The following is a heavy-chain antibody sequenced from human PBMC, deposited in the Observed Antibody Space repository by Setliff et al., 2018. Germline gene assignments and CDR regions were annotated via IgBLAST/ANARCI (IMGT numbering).Heavy chain of an antibody. CDR3: ARFYGDYQFDY. Sequence: SETLSLTCTVSGASISSYYWSWIRQPPGKGLEWIGYIYYGGTTNYNPSLKSRVSISLDTSKSQFSLRLSSLTAADTAVYYCARFYGDYQFDYWGQGTLVTVSS. CDR2: IYYGGTT. CDR1: GASISSYY. V-gene: IGHV4-59*08. D-gene: IGHD4-17*01. J-gene: IGHJ4*02.